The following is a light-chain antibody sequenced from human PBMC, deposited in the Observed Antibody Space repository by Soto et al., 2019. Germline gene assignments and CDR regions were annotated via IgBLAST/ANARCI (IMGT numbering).Light chain of an antibody. CDR3: QHYNGYPIT. CDR2: ETS. Sequence: DIQMTQSPATLSASVGDRVTITCRASQSISIYLAWYQQKPGRAPKVLIYETSTVESGVPSRFSGSGSGTEFALTVSSLQPDDVATYYCQHYNGYPITFGGGTKVEI. V-gene: IGKV1-5*03. J-gene: IGKJ4*01. CDR1: QSISIY.